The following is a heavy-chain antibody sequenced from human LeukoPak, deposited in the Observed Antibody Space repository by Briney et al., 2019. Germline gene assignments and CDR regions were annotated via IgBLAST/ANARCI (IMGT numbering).Heavy chain of an antibody. CDR2: IWYDGSNK. CDR1: GFTFSSYG. D-gene: IGHD2-15*01. Sequence: PGRSLRLSCAASGFTFSSYGMHWVRQAPGKGLEWVAVIWYDGSNKYYADSVKGRFTISRDNSKNTLYLQMNSLRAEDTAVYYCARDVFSGSGPGAFDIWGQGTMVTVSS. V-gene: IGHV3-33*01. J-gene: IGHJ3*02. CDR3: ARDVFSGSGPGAFDI.